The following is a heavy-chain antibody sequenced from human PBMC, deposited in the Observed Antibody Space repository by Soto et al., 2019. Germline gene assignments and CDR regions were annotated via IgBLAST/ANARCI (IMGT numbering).Heavy chain of an antibody. J-gene: IGHJ4*02. CDR2: IWYDGSNK. V-gene: IGHV3-33*01. CDR3: ARGNYYDSSGYYRPPFDY. Sequence: QVQLVESGGGVVQPGRPLRLSCAASGFTFSSYGMHWVRQAPGKGLEWVAVIWYDGSNKYYADSVKGRFTISRDNSKNTLYLQMNSLRAEDTAVYYCARGNYYDSSGYYRPPFDYWGQGTLVTVSS. D-gene: IGHD3-22*01. CDR1: GFTFSSYG.